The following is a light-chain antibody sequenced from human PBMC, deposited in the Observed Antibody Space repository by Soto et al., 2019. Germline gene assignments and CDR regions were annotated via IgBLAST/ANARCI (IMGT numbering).Light chain of an antibody. Sequence: EIVLTQSPGTLSLSPGERATLSCRASQSVSSSYLAWYQQKPGQAPRLLIYGASSRATGIPDRFSGSGSGTDFTLTINQLEPEDFAVYYCKQYGSSPNTFGQGTKLEIK. CDR1: QSVSSSY. CDR3: KQYGSSPNT. CDR2: GAS. V-gene: IGKV3-20*01. J-gene: IGKJ2*01.